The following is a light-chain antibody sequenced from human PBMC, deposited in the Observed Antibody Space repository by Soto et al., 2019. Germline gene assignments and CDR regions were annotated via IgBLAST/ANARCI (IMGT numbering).Light chain of an antibody. J-gene: IGKJ1*01. CDR2: KAS. V-gene: IGKV1-5*03. Sequence: DIQMTQSPSTLSGSVGDIVTITWRASQTISSWLAWYQQKPGKAPKLLIYKASTLKSGVPSRFSGSGSGTEFTLTISSLQPDDFATYYCQHYNSYSEACGQGTKGDIK. CDR1: QTISSW. CDR3: QHYNSYSEA.